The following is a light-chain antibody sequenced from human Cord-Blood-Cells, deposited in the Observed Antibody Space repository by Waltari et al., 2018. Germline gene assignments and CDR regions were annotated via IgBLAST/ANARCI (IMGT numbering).Light chain of an antibody. Sequence: EIVMTQSPAPLSVSPGERATLSCRASQSVSSNLAWYQQKPGQAPRLLIYGASTRATGIPARFSGSGSGTEFTLTISSLQSEDFAFYYCQQYNNWPTFGPGTKVDIK. CDR1: QSVSSN. CDR2: GAS. CDR3: QQYNNWPT. V-gene: IGKV3-15*01. J-gene: IGKJ3*01.